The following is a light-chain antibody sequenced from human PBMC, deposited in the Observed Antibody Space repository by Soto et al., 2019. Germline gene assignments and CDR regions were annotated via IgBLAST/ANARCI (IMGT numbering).Light chain of an antibody. CDR1: ISDVGGYEY. CDR3: SSFTSSSTITYV. V-gene: IGLV2-14*01. Sequence: QSLLTQPSSWSGSPGKSITISCTGTISDVGGYEYVSWYQQHPGKAPKLMICAVSNRPSGVSTRFSGSKSGNTASLTISGLQADDEADYYCSSFTSSSTITYVFGTGTKVNVL. J-gene: IGLJ1*01. CDR2: AVS.